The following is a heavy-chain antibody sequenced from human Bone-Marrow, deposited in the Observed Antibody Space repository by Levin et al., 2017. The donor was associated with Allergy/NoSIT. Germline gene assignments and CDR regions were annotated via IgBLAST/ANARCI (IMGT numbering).Heavy chain of an antibody. J-gene: IGHJ3*02. CDR2: IYYSGST. CDR1: GGSISSGGYY. Sequence: SETLSLTCTVSGGSISSGGYYWSWIRQHPGKGLEWIGYIYYSGSTYYNPSLKSRVTISVDTSKNQFSLKLSSVTAADTAVYYCARGRSYYDILTGPANDAFDIWGQGTMVTVSS. D-gene: IGHD3-9*01. V-gene: IGHV4-31*03. CDR3: ARGRSYYDILTGPANDAFDI.